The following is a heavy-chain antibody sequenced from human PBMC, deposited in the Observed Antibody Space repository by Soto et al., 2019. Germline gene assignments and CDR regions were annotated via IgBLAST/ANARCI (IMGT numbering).Heavy chain of an antibody. CDR3: ARDLAAGDH. CDR1: GYTFTNYY. V-gene: IGHV1-46*01. CDR2: INPTSGST. J-gene: IGHJ4*02. D-gene: IGHD6-13*01. Sequence: QVQLVQSGAEVKKPGASVKVSCNASGYTFTNYYIHWVRQAPGQGLEWMGIINPTSGSTNYAQKFQGRVTLTYDTSTTTLYMELSGLRSEDTAVLYCARDLAAGDHWGQGTLVTVSS.